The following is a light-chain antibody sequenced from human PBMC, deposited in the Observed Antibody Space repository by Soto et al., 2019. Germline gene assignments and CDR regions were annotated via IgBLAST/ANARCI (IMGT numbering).Light chain of an antibody. V-gene: IGLV2-23*02. CDR3: CSFGGSGYV. Sequence: SVLPQPASVSVSPGQSITISCSGTTSDVGIVSWYQHHPGKAPKLMIHEVTKRPSGVSDRFSGSKSGNSASLTISGLQVEDEADYFCCSFGGSGYVFGTGTKVTVL. CDR2: EVT. CDR1: TSDVGI. J-gene: IGLJ1*01.